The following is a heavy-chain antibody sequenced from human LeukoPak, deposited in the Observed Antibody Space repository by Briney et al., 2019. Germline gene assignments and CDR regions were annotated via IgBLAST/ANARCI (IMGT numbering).Heavy chain of an antibody. J-gene: IGHJ3*02. Sequence: SQTLSLTCTVSGGSISSYYWSWIRQPAGKGLEWIGRIYTSGSTNYNPSLKSRVTISVDASKNQFSLKLSSVTAAGTAVYYCARELHIAAAGTNAFDIWGQGTMVTVSS. D-gene: IGHD6-13*01. CDR3: ARELHIAAAGTNAFDI. V-gene: IGHV4-4*07. CDR2: IYTSGST. CDR1: GGSISSYY.